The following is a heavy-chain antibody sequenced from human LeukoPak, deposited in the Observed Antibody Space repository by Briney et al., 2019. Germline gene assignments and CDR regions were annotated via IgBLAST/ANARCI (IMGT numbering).Heavy chain of an antibody. V-gene: IGHV4-61*01. J-gene: IGHJ4*02. CDR3: ARVGHIAAASTYDY. Sequence: SETLSLTCTVSGGSVSSGSYYWSWIRQPPGKGLEWIGYIYYSGSTNYNPSLKSRVTISVDTSKNQFSLKLSSVTAADTAVYYCARVGHIAAASTYDYWGQGTLVTVSS. D-gene: IGHD6-13*01. CDR2: IYYSGST. CDR1: GGSVSSGSYY.